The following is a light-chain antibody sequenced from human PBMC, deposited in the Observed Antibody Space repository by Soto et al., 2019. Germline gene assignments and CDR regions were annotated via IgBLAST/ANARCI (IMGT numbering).Light chain of an antibody. CDR2: AAS. CDR3: QQSYSTTPWT. V-gene: IGKV1-39*01. J-gene: IGKJ1*01. Sequence: IQMTQSPPYLSASVGDRVTITCRASQSIVTYLNWYLQKPGKATKILIYAASNLQSGVPSRFSGSGSGTDFTLTISRLQPEDFATYFCQQSYSTTPWTFGQGTKVDIK. CDR1: QSIVTY.